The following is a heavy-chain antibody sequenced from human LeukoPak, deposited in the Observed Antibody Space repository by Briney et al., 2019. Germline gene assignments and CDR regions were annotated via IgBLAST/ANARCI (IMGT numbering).Heavy chain of an antibody. J-gene: IGHJ4*02. CDR1: GFSFSSYA. V-gene: IGHV3-74*01. CDR2: INSDGSWT. Sequence: GGSLRLSCAASGFSFSSYAMHWVRQAPGKGLVWVSHINSDGSWTSYADSVKGRFTISKDNAKNTVYLQMNSLRAEDTAVYYCVSFYETYWGRGTLVTVSS. D-gene: IGHD2/OR15-2a*01. CDR3: VSFYETY.